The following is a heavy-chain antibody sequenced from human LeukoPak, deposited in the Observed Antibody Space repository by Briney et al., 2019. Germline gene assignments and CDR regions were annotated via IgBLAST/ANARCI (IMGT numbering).Heavy chain of an antibody. CDR1: GFTFSSYA. CDR3: AKDLHIVVVPAAIYYYYGMDV. J-gene: IGHJ6*02. V-gene: IGHV3-23*01. Sequence: GGSLRLSCAASGFTFSSYAMSWVRQAPEKGLEWVSTISGSGGSTYYADSVKGRFTISRDNSKNTLYLQMNSLRAEDTAVYYCAKDLHIVVVPAAIYYYYGMDVWGQGTTVTVSS. CDR2: ISGSGGST. D-gene: IGHD2-2*01.